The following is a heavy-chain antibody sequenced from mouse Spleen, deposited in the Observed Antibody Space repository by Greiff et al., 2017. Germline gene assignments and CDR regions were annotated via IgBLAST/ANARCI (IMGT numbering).Heavy chain of an antibody. CDR1: GFTFSDYG. V-gene: IGHV5-17*01. J-gene: IGHJ3*01. CDR3: ARTPLDDDGSFAY. CDR2: ISSGSSTI. D-gene: IGHD2-3*01. Sequence: EVKLMESGGGLVKPGGSLKLSCAASGFTFSDYGMHWVRQAPEKGLEWVAYISSGSSTIYYADTVKGRFTISRDNAKNTLFLQMTSLRSEDTAMYYCARTPLDDDGSFAYWGQGTLVTVSA.